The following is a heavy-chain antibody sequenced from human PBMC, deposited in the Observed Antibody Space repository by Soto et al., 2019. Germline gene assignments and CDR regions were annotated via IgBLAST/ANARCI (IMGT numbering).Heavy chain of an antibody. D-gene: IGHD3-9*01. CDR2: IIPIFGTA. CDR3: ARGRRKYDILTGYPN. CDR1: GGTFSSYA. J-gene: IGHJ4*02. Sequence: SVKVSCKASGGTFSSYAISWVRQAPGQGLEWMGGIIPIFGTANYAQKFQGRVTITADESTSTAYMELSSLRSEDTAVYYCARGRRKYDILTGYPNWGQGTLVTVSS. V-gene: IGHV1-69*13.